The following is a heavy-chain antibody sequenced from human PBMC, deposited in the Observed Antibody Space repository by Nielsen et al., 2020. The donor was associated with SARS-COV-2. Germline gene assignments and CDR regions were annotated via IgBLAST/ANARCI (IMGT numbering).Heavy chain of an antibody. CDR2: ISGSGGSS. D-gene: IGHD4/OR15-4a*01. V-gene: IGHV3-23*01. CDR1: GLTFSSYA. J-gene: IGHJ4*02. CDR3: AKDRAGATYARFDL. Sequence: GGSLRLSCAASGLTFSSYAMSWVRQVPGKGLEWVSAISGSGGSSYSADSVKGRFTISRDNSKNTLYLQMNSLRAEDTAVYYCAKDRAGATYARFDLWGQGTLVTVSS.